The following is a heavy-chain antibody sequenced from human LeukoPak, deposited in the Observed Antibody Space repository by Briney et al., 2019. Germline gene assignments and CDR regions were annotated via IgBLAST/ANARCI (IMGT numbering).Heavy chain of an antibody. J-gene: IGHJ6*03. CDR2: ISIYNGNT. V-gene: IGHV1-18*01. CDR3: ARVGGDYVGYYYYMDV. CDR1: DYTFTRHG. D-gene: IGHD4-17*01. Sequence: ASVKVSCKASDYTFTRHGISWVRQAPGQGPEWMGWISIYNGNTNYAQKLQGRVTMTTDTSTSTAYMELRSLRSDDTAVYYCARVGGDYVGYYYYMDVWGKGTTVTVSS.